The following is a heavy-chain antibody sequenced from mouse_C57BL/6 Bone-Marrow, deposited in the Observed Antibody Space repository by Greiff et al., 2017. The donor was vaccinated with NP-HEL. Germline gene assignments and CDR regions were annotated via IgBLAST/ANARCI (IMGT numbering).Heavy chain of an antibody. V-gene: IGHV7-3*01. CDR3: ARYMNYGSSYHWYFDV. D-gene: IGHD1-1*01. J-gene: IGHJ1*03. CDR1: GFTFTDYY. Sequence: EVKLMESGGGLVQPGGSLSLSCAASGFTFTDYYMSWVRQPPGKALEWLGFIRNKANGYTTEYSASVKGRFTISRDNSQSILYLQMNALRAEDSATYYCARYMNYGSSYHWYFDVWGTGTTVTVSS. CDR2: IRNKANGYTT.